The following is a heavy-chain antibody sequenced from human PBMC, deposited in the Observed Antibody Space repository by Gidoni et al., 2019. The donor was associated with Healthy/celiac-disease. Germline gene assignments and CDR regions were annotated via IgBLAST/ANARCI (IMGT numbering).Heavy chain of an antibody. CDR3: AHRGRLMADWNYGHFDY. Sequence: QITLKESGPTQVKPTQTLTLTCTFSGFSLSTSGVGVGWVRQPPGKALEWLALIYWDDDKRYSPSLSSRLTITNDTSRNQVVLTMTNMDLVDTATYYGAHRGRLMADWNYGHFDYWGQGTRVTVSS. J-gene: IGHJ4*02. CDR2: IYWDDDK. CDR1: GFSLSTSGVG. D-gene: IGHD1-7*01. V-gene: IGHV2-5*02.